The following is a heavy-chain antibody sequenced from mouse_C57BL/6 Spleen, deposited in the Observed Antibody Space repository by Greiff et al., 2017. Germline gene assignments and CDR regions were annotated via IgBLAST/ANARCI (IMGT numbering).Heavy chain of an antibody. J-gene: IGHJ2*01. CDR2: INPNNGGT. D-gene: IGHD4-1*01. Sequence: VQLQQSGPELVKPGASVKIPCKASGYTFTDYNMDWVKQSHGKSLEWIGDINPNNGGTIYNQKFKGKATLTVDKSSSTADMELRSLTSEDTAVYYCARGGNWDVNYLDYWGQGTTLTVSS. CDR1: GYTFTDYN. CDR3: ARGGNWDVNYLDY. V-gene: IGHV1-18*01.